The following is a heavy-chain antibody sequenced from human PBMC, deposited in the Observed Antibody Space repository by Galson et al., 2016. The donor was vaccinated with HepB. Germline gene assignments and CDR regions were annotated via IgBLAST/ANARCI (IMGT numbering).Heavy chain of an antibody. D-gene: IGHD3-16*01. V-gene: IGHV4-4*02. CDR2: IYHSGTT. CDR3: ARDPTFRPMDL. CDR1: GGSISTTDW. J-gene: IGHJ6*02. Sequence: SETLSLTCTVSGGSISTTDWWSWVRQAPGKGLEWIGEIYHSGTTTYNPSLETRASMSLDKSKNQFSLRLSSVTAADTAVYYCARDPTFRPMDLWGHGTTVVVSS.